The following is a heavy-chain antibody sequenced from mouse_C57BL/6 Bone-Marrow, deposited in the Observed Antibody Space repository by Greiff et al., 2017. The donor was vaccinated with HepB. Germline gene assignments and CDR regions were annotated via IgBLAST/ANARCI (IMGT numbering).Heavy chain of an antibody. V-gene: IGHV1-76*01. CDR1: GYTFTDYY. CDR2: IYPGSGNT. D-gene: IGHD2-5*01. CDR3: ARRGYSNPYFGY. J-gene: IGHJ2*01. Sequence: QVQLQQSGAELVRPGASVKLSCKASGYTFTDYYINWVKQRPGQGLEWIARIYPGSGNTYYNEKFKGKATLTADKSSSTAYMLLSSLTSEDSAVYYCARRGYSNPYFGYWGQSTTLTVSS.